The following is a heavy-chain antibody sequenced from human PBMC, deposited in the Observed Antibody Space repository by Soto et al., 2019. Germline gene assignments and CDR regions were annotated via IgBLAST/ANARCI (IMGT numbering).Heavy chain of an antibody. D-gene: IGHD6-13*01. CDR2: ISYDGSDQ. J-gene: IGHJ4*02. CDR1: GFTFSSYG. Sequence: QVQLVESGGGVVQPGWSLRLSCAASGFTFSSYGMHWVRQAPGKGLEWVAVISYDGSDQYYADSVKGRFTISRDNSKNXLYLQLNSLRTEDTAVYYCTKVFSSGSSSSWYLDYWGQGTLVTVSS. V-gene: IGHV3-30*18. CDR3: TKVFSSGSSSSWYLDY.